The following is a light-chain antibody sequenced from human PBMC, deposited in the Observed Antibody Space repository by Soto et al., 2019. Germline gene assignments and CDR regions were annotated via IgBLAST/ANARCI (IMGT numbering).Light chain of an antibody. CDR1: SSDIGRYNY. Sequence: QPVLTQPASVSGSPGQSITISCTGSSSDIGRYNYVSWYQQLPGKAPKLIIYEVSNRPSGVSDRFSGSKSGNTASLSISGLQTEDEADYYCQSYDSSLSGVVFGGGTKLTVL. V-gene: IGLV2-14*03. J-gene: IGLJ2*01. CDR2: EVS. CDR3: QSYDSSLSGVV.